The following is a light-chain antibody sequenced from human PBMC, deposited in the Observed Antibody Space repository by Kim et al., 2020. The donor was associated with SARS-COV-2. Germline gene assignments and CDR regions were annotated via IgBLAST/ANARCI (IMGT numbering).Light chain of an antibody. J-gene: IGLJ3*02. CDR3: QSYDSRLSGWV. V-gene: IGLV1-40*01. Sequence: QRVIRSCAGSSSNIGAGYDVHWYQQLPGTAPKLLISNNNIRPSGIPDRFSGSKSGTSASLAITGLQAEDEADYYCQSYDSRLSGWVFGGGTQLTVL. CDR2: NNN. CDR1: SSNIGAGYD.